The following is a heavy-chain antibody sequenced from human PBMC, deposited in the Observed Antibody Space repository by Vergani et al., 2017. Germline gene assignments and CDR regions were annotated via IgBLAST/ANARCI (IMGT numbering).Heavy chain of an antibody. CDR2: ISHSGST. V-gene: IGHV4-38-2*02. CDR3: ERHAVLSYNWNDY. J-gene: IGHJ4*02. D-gene: IGHD1-1*01. CDR1: GFSMTTASY. Sequence: QVQLQESGPGLVKPSETLSLTCTVSGFSMTTASYWGWIRQPPGKGLEWIASISHSGSTHYNPSLNNRVTISVDTSKKEISLRVTSVTAADTAVYYCERHAVLSYNWNDYWGQGTLVTVSS.